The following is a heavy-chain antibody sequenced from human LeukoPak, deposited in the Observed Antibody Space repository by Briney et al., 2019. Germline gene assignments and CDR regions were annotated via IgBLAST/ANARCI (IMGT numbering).Heavy chain of an antibody. CDR1: GFTFSSYS. CDR3: ARDLLFAPRNPIAAAAPAD. J-gene: IGHJ4*02. V-gene: IGHV3-21*01. D-gene: IGHD6-13*01. CDR2: ISSSSSYI. Sequence: PGGSLRLSCAASGFTFSSYSMNWVRQAPGKGLEWVSSISSSSSYIYYADSVKGRFTISRDNAKNSLYLQMNSLRAEDTAVYSCARDLLFAPRNPIAAAAPADWAQGTLITAS.